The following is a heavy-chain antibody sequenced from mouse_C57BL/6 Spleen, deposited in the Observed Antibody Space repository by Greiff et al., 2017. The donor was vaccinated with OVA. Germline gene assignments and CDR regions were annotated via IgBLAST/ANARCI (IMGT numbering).Heavy chain of an antibody. CDR2: IHPNSGST. J-gene: IGHJ4*01. CDR3: AITGPYAMDY. V-gene: IGHV1-64*01. Sequence: QVQLQQPGAELVKPGASVKLSCEASGYTFTSYWMHWVKQRPGQGLEWIGMIHPNSGSTNYNEKFKSKATLTVDKSSSTAYMQLSSLTSEDSAVYYCAITGPYAMDYWGQGTSVTVSS. D-gene: IGHD4-1*01. CDR1: GYTFTSYW.